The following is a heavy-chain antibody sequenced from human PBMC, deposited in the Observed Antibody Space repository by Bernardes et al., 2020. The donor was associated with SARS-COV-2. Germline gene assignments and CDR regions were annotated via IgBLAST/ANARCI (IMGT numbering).Heavy chain of an antibody. D-gene: IGHD6-19*01. CDR2: ISYDGNDK. J-gene: IGHJ2*01. V-gene: IGHV3-30-3*01. Sequence: GGSLRLSCAASGFTFSSYAMHWVRQAPGKGLEWVAVISYDGNDKYYADSVEGRFTISRDNSRNTLYLQMNSLRVEDSVVYYCARVGYSGGWGYWYFDLWGRGTLVTVSS. CDR3: ARVGYSGGWGYWYFDL. CDR1: GFTFSSYA.